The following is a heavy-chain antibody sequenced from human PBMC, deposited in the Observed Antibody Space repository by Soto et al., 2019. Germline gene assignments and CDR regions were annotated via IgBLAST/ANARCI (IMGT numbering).Heavy chain of an antibody. Sequence: QLQLQESGPGLVKPSETLSLTCTVSGGSISSSSYYWGWIRQPPGKGLEWIGSIYYSGSTYYNPSLKSRVTISVDTSKNQFSLKLSSVTAADTAVYYCARHEWELLWWFDPWGQGTLVTVSS. V-gene: IGHV4-39*01. J-gene: IGHJ5*02. CDR1: GGSISSSSYY. CDR3: ARHEWELLWWFDP. D-gene: IGHD1-26*01. CDR2: IYYSGST.